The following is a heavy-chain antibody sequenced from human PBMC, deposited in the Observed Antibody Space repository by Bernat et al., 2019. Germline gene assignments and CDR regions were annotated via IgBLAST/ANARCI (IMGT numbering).Heavy chain of an antibody. J-gene: IGHJ4*02. D-gene: IGHD6-19*01. CDR2: VSYDGRNK. CDR3: AKVWGISGWPKTYIDY. Sequence: VQLVESGGGVVQPGRSLRLSCVASGFTFSDYSLHWVRQAPGKGLEWVAVVSYDGRNKYYADSVQARFIISRDDSENTLYLQMDSLKSEDTAVYYCAKVWGISGWPKTYIDYWGQGTLVTVSS. CDR1: GFTFSDYS. V-gene: IGHV3-30*04.